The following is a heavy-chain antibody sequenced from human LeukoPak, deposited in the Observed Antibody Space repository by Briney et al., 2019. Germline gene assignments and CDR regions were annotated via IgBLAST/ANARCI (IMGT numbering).Heavy chain of an antibody. CDR3: ARDGYNYFDY. V-gene: IGHV4-39*07. Sequence: PSETLSLTCTVSGGSISSSSYYWGWIRQPPGKGLEWIGSIYYSGSTYYNPSLKSRVTTSVDTSKNQFSLKLSSVTAADTAVYYCARDGYNYFDYWGQGTLVTVSS. J-gene: IGHJ4*02. CDR1: GGSISSSSYY. CDR2: IYYSGST. D-gene: IGHD5-24*01.